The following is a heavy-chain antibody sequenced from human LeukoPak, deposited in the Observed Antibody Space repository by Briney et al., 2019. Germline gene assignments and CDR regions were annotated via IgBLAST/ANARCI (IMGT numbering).Heavy chain of an antibody. Sequence: ASVKVSCKTSGYTFSNYGISWVRQAPGQGLEWMGWISAYSGNTNYAQKFQGRVTMTTDTSTHSAYMELRSLRSDDTAVYYCARGSHRLYDYVWGTYESKDYWGQGTLVTVSS. CDR3: ARGSHRLYDYVWGTYESKDY. D-gene: IGHD3-16*01. J-gene: IGHJ4*02. CDR2: ISAYSGNT. V-gene: IGHV1-18*01. CDR1: GYTFSNYG.